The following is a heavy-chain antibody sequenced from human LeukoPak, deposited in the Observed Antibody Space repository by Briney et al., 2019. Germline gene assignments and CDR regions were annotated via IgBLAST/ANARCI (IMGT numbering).Heavy chain of an antibody. CDR1: GFTFSSYA. D-gene: IGHD3-3*01. CDR2: ISGSGGST. CDR3: AKDGLHYDFWSGSPFDP. J-gene: IGHJ5*02. V-gene: IGHV3-23*01. Sequence: GGSLRLSCAASGFTFSSYAMSWVRQAPGKGLEWVSAISGSGGSTYYADSVKGRFTISRDNSKNTLYLQMNSLRAEDTAVYYCAKDGLHYDFWSGSPFDPWGREPWSPSPQ.